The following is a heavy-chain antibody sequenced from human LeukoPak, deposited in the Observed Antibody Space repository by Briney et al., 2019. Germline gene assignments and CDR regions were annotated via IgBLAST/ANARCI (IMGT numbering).Heavy chain of an antibody. CDR1: GGSFSGYY. J-gene: IGHJ4*02. CDR3: ASGDAGIARFDY. V-gene: IGHV4-59*08. D-gene: IGHD6-13*01. CDR2: IYYSGSS. Sequence: SETLSLTCAVYGGSFSGYYWSWIRQPPGKGLEWIGYIYYSGSSNYNPSLKSRVTISGDTSNNQFSLKLSSVTAADTAVYYCASGDAGIARFDYWGQGTLVTVSS.